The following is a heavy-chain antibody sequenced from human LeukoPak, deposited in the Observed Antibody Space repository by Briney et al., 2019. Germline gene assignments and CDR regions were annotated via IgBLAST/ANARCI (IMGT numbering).Heavy chain of an antibody. D-gene: IGHD3-10*01. Sequence: SETLSLTCTVSADSLSSGGHYWTWIRQLPGKGLESIGFIHHSGSSRHNPSLKDRVAISVDASRKQFALRLSSVTAADTAIYYCARGGNRFGGFYFDYWGQGIQVIVSS. V-gene: IGHV4-31*03. CDR1: ADSLSSGGHY. J-gene: IGHJ4*02. CDR3: ARGGNRFGGFYFDY. CDR2: IHHSGSS.